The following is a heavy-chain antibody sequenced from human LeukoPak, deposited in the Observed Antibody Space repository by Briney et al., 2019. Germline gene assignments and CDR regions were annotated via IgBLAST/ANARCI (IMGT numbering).Heavy chain of an antibody. D-gene: IGHD6-13*01. V-gene: IGHV3-30-3*01. CDR3: AREAGYSSSWYYLNWFDP. CDR2: ISYDGSNK. Sequence: GGSLRLSCAASGFTFSSYAMHWVRQAPGKGLEWEAVISYDGSNKYYADSVKGRFTISRDNSKNTLYLQMNSLRAEDTAVYYCAREAGYSSSWYYLNWFDPWGQGTLVTVSS. CDR1: GFTFSSYA. J-gene: IGHJ5*02.